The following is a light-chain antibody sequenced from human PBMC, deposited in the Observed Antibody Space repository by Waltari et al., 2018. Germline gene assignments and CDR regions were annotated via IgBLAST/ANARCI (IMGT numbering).Light chain of an antibody. CDR2: DVN. Sequence: QSALTQPRSVSGSPGQSVTIAWTGTRRTVCGLDFVSWYQQNPGKAPKLMIYDVNMRPSGVPDRFSGSKSGNTASLTISGLQAEDEADYYCCSYEGSYSMVFGGGTRLTVL. V-gene: IGLV2-11*01. CDR1: RRTVCGLDF. CDR3: CSYEGSYSMV. J-gene: IGLJ2*01.